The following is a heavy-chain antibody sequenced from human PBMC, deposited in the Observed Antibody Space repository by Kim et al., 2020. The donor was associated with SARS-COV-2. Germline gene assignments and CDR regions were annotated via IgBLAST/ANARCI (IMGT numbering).Heavy chain of an antibody. D-gene: IGHD6-13*01. Sequence: PPLQSRVTITVDTAKNQFSLKLSSVTAADTAVYYCARSWGSGIAAPVDYWGQGTLVTVSS. CDR3: ARSWGSGIAAPVDY. J-gene: IGHJ4*02. V-gene: IGHV4-59*01.